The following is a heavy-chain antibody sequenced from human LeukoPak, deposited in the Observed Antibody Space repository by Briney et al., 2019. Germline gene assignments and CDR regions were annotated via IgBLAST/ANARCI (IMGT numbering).Heavy chain of an antibody. CDR1: GVSISSGNW. V-gene: IGHV4-4*02. Sequence: PSGTLSLTCEVSGVSISSGNWWSWVRQPPGKGLEWIGQIYHSGSTNYNPPLKSRVTISVDKSKNHFSLRLSSVTAADTAVYYCARENDSGYSLNYWGQGTLVTASS. D-gene: IGHD3-22*01. J-gene: IGHJ4*02. CDR2: IYHSGST. CDR3: ARENDSGYSLNY.